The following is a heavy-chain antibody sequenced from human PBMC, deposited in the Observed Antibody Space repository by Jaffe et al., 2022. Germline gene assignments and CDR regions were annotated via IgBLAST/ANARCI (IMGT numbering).Heavy chain of an antibody. J-gene: IGHJ4*02. Sequence: EVQLVESGGGLVQPGGSLRLSCAASGFTFSSYSMNWVRQAPGKGLEWVSYISSSSSTIYYADSVKGRFTISRDNAKNSLYLQMNSLRAEDTAVYYCARCLWFREFYFDYWGQGTLVTVSS. CDR1: GFTFSSYS. CDR2: ISSSSSTI. D-gene: IGHD3-10*01. CDR3: ARCLWFREFYFDY. V-gene: IGHV3-48*01.